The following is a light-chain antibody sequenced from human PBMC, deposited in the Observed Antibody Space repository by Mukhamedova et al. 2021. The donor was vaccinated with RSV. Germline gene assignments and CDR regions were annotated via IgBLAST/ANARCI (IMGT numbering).Light chain of an antibody. Sequence: WYQRRVHGQVPNLLIYAASTLQSGVPSRFSGSGSGTDFTLTISGLQPEDVATYYCQKYNIAPWTLGQGTKVEIK. CDR3: QKYNIAPWT. V-gene: IGKV1-27*01. J-gene: IGKJ1*01. CDR2: AAS.